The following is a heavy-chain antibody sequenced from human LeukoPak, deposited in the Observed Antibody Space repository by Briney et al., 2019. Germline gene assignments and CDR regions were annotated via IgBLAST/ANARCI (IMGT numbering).Heavy chain of an antibody. D-gene: IGHD5-18*01. CDR1: GFTFRSYG. V-gene: IGHV3-33*01. CDR3: VNGYTYGQY. J-gene: IGHJ4*02. Sequence: PGGSLRLSCAASGFTFRSYGMHWVRQAPGKGLEWVAVIWYDGSNKYYADSVKGRFTISRDNAKNTLYLQMNSLRAEDTAVYFCVNGYTYGQYWGQGTLVTVSS. CDR2: IWYDGSNK.